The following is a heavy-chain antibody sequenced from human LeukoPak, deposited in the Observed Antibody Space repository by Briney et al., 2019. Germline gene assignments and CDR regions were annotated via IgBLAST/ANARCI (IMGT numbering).Heavy chain of an antibody. CDR3: ARLQGDSTAVFDY. J-gene: IGHJ4*02. CDR2: IYYSGGT. CDR1: GGSISGDY. Sequence: PSETLPLTCTVSGGSISGDYWSRIRQPPGKGLEWVAYIYYSGGTNYNPSLKSRVTISVDTSKNQFSLRLTSVTAADTAVYYCARLQGDSTAVFDYWGRGTLVSVSS. V-gene: IGHV4-59*01. D-gene: IGHD2-21*01.